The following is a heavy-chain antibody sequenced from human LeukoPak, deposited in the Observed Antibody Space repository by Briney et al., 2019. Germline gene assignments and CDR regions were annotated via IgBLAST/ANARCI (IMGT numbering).Heavy chain of an antibody. CDR1: GYTFTSYG. J-gene: IGHJ5*02. V-gene: IGHV1-8*01. CDR2: MNPNSGNT. Sequence: VASVKVSCKASGYTFTSYGINWVRQATGQGLEWMGWMNPNSGNTGYAQKFQGRVTMTRNTSISTAYMELSSLRSEATAVYYCSRSLRELGIYWFDPWGQGTLVSVSS. D-gene: IGHD1-26*01. CDR3: SRSLRELGIYWFDP.